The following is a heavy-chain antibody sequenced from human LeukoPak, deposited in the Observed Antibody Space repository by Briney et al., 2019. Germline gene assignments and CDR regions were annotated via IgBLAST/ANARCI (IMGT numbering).Heavy chain of an antibody. J-gene: IGHJ3*02. Sequence: SETLSLTCTVSGGSFSSNNYYWGWIRQPPGRGLEWIGSIHHSGSTYHNPSLKSRVTTSIDTSKNQFSLKLTSVTAADTALYYCARVGGGFYDSGGYLPGAFDIWGQGTMVTVSS. D-gene: IGHD3-22*01. V-gene: IGHV4-39*07. CDR1: GGSFSSNNYY. CDR2: IHHSGST. CDR3: ARVGGGFYDSGGYLPGAFDI.